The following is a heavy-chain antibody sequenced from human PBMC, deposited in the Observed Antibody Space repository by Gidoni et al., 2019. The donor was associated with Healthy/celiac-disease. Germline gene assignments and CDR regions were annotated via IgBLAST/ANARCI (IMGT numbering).Heavy chain of an antibody. V-gene: IGHV1-18*01. D-gene: IGHD5-18*01. CDR2: ISAYNGNT. CDR1: GYTFTSYG. CDR3: ARRYSYGTPLGAFDI. Sequence: QVQLVQSGAEVKKHGASVKVSCKASGYTFTSYGISWVRQAPGQGLEWMGWISAYNGNTNDAQKLQGRVTMTTDTSTSTAYMELRSLRSDDTAVYYCARRYSYGTPLGAFDIWGQGTMVTVSS. J-gene: IGHJ3*02.